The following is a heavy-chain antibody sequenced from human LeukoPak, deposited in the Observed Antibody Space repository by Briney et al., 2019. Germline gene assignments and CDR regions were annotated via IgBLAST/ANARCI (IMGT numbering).Heavy chain of an antibody. CDR1: GFTFSSYG. CDR3: ARVFWNDAFDI. CDR2: IWYDGSNK. Sequence: PGRSLRLSCAASGFTFSSYGMHWVRQAPGKGLEWVAVIWYDGSNKYYADSVKGRFTISRDNSKNTLYLQMNSLRAEDTAVCYCARVFWNDAFDIWGQGTMVTVSS. J-gene: IGHJ3*02. D-gene: IGHD3-3*01. V-gene: IGHV3-33*01.